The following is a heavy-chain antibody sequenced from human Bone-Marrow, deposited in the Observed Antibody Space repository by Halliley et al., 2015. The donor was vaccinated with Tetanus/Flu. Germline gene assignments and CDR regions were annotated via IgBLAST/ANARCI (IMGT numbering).Heavy chain of an antibody. D-gene: IGHD6-6*01. CDR3: ARYSSSSYGMDV. V-gene: IGHV5-10-1*01. J-gene: IGHJ6*02. CDR2: IAPSDSYA. CDR1: GYSFTTYW. Sequence: LVQSGAEVKRPGESLRISCKGSGYSFTTYWITWVRQMPGKGLEWMGRIAPSDSYANYSPSLHGDVTISVDKSINTAYLQGSRLKASDTAIYYCARYSSSSYGMDVWGQGTTVTVSS.